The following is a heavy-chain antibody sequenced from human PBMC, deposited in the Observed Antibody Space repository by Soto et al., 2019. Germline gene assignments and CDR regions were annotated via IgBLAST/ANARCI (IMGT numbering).Heavy chain of an antibody. J-gene: IGHJ6*03. D-gene: IGHD2-2*01. V-gene: IGHV1-18*01. CDR3: ARDYQLLYDHYMDV. Sequence: ASVKGSCKASGYTFTTDGITCVRQAPGQGREWMGWISAYNGNTNYAQKLQGRVTMTTDTSTSTAYMERRRLRSDDTAVYCCARDYQLLYDHYMDVWGKGTTVTVS. CDR2: ISAYNGNT. CDR1: GYTFTTDG.